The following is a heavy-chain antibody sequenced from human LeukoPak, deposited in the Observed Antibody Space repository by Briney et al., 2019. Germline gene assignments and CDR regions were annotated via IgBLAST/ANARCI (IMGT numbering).Heavy chain of an antibody. V-gene: IGHV3-23*01. CDR3: AKKEAAAGTFDY. D-gene: IGHD6-13*01. J-gene: IGHJ4*02. CDR1: GFTFSSYS. CDR2: ISGSGGGT. Sequence: GGSLRLSCAASGFTFSSYSMNWVPQAPGKGLEWVSGISGSGGGTYYADSVRGRFTISRDNSKNTLFLQMNSLRAEDTAVYYCAKKEAAAGTFDYWGQGTLVTVSS.